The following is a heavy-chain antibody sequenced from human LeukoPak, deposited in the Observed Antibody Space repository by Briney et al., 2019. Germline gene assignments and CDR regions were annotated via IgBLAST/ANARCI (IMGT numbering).Heavy chain of an antibody. Sequence: PSETLSLTCTVSGRSISSSSYYWSWIRQPPGKGLEWIGEINHSGSTNYNPSLKSRVTISVDTSKNQFSLKLSSVTAADTAVYYCARGTVSSWYGRWFDPWGQGTLVTVSS. J-gene: IGHJ5*02. CDR2: INHSGST. CDR3: ARGTVSSWYGRWFDP. V-gene: IGHV4-39*07. D-gene: IGHD6-13*01. CDR1: GRSISSSSYY.